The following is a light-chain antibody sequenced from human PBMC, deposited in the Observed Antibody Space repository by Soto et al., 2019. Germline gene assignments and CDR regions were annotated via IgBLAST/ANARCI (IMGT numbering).Light chain of an antibody. CDR3: QQRSNWRLT. CDR2: DAS. V-gene: IGKV3-11*01. J-gene: IGKJ2*01. CDR1: QSVSSH. Sequence: EIVLTQSPATLSLSPGERATLSCRASQSVSSHLAWYQQKPGQAPRLLIYDASNRATGIPARFSGSGSGTDFTLTISSLEPEDFAVYYCQQRSNWRLTFGQGTKLEIK.